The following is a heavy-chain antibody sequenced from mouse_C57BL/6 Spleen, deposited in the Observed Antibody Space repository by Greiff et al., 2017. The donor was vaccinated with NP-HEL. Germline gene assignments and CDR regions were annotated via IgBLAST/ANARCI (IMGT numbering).Heavy chain of an antibody. J-gene: IGHJ4*01. Sequence: VMLVESGPGLVAPSQSLSITCTVSGFSLTRYGVHWVRQPPGKGLEWLVVIWSDGSTTYNSALKSRLSISKDNSKSQVFLKMNSLQTDDTAMYYCARHYYDYDGYYAMDYWGQGTSVTVSS. CDR1: GFSLTRYG. CDR3: ARHYYDYDGYYAMDY. D-gene: IGHD2-4*01. V-gene: IGHV2-6-1*01. CDR2: IWSDGST.